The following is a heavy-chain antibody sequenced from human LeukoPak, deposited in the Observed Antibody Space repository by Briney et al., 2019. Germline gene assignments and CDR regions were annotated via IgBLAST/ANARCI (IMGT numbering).Heavy chain of an antibody. J-gene: IGHJ6*03. D-gene: IGHD2-2*01. CDR3: ASATYYCSSTSCYGYYYYYMDV. V-gene: IGHV1-2*06. CDR1: GYTLTGYY. CDR2: INPTSGGT. Sequence: ASVKVSCKASGYTLTGYYMHWVRQAPGQGLQWMGRINPTSGGTNYAQKFQGRVTMTRDTSISTAYMELSRLRSDDTAVYYCASATYYCSSTSCYGYYYYYMDVWGKGTTVTVSS.